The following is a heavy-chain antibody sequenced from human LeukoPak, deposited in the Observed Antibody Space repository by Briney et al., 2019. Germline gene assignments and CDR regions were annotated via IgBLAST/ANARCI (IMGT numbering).Heavy chain of an antibody. CDR1: GGTFSSYA. V-gene: IGHV1-69*04. D-gene: IGHD3-22*01. J-gene: IGHJ4*02. CDR2: IIPILGIA. Sequence: SVKVSCKASGGTFSSYAISWVRQAPGQGLEWMGRIIPILGIANYAQKFQGRVTITADKSTSTAYMELSSLRSEDTAVYYCARERRSNYYDSSGPSDYWGQGTLVTVSS. CDR3: ARERRSNYYDSSGPSDY.